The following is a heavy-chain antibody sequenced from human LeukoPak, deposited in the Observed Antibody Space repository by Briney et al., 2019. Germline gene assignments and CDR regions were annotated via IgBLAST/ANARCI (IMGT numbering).Heavy chain of an antibody. J-gene: IGHJ5*02. D-gene: IGHD3-10*01. CDR2: INWNGGST. CDR3: ARDTFGSGSYYQLFDP. Sequence: GGSLRLSCAASGFTFDDYGMSWVRQAPGKGLEWVSGINWNGGSTGYADSVKGRFTISRDNAKNSLYLQMNSLRAEDTALYYCARDTFGSGSYYQLFDPWGQGTLVTVSS. V-gene: IGHV3-20*04. CDR1: GFTFDDYG.